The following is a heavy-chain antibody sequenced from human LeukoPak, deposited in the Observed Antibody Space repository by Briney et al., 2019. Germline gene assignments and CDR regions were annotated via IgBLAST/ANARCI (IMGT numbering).Heavy chain of an antibody. Sequence: GPVKVSCKASGYTFTSYGIRWVRQAPGQGLEWMGWIIAYNGNTNHAPKLQGRVTLPTDTSTSTAYMELRSLRSDDTAVYYCAREREGYCSSTSCLGFLDYWGQGTLVTVSS. CDR3: AREREGYCSSTSCLGFLDY. V-gene: IGHV1-18*04. CDR2: IIAYNGNT. CDR1: GYTFTSYG. J-gene: IGHJ4*02. D-gene: IGHD2-2*01.